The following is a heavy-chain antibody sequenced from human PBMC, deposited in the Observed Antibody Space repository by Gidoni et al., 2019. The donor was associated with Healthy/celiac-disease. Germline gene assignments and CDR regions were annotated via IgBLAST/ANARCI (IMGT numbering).Heavy chain of an antibody. V-gene: IGHV1-69*01. CDR2: IIPIFGTA. D-gene: IGHD6-13*01. CDR3: ARDQLSGSSWYYAFDI. CDR1: GGTFSSHA. Sequence: QVQLVQSGAEVKKPGSSVKVSCKASGGTFSSHAISWVRQAPGQGLEWMGGIIPIFGTANYAQKFQGRVTITADESTSTAYMELSSLRSEDTAVYYCARDQLSGSSWYYAFDIWGQGTMVTVSS. J-gene: IGHJ3*02.